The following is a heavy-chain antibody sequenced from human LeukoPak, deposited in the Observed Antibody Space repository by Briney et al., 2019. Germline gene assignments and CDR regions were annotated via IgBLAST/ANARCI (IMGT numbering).Heavy chain of an antibody. CDR3: ARGLGLGNWEAAWFDP. V-gene: IGHV1-8*02. CDR2: MNPNSGNT. D-gene: IGHD7-27*01. Sequence: ASVKVSCKASGYIFTDYYMYWVRQAPGQGLEWMGWMNPNSGNTGYAQKFQGRVTMTRNTSISTAYMELSSLRSEDTAVYYCARGLGLGNWEAAWFDPWGQGTLVTVSS. CDR1: GYIFTDYY. J-gene: IGHJ5*02.